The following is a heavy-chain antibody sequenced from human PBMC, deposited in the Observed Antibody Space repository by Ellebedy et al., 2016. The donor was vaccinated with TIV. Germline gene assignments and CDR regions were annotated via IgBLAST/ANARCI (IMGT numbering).Heavy chain of an antibody. CDR3: ARDLKYCSSTSCYLRLYYYYYGMDV. CDR2: INPSGGST. D-gene: IGHD2-2*01. Sequence: ASVKVSCXASGYTFTGYYMHWVRQAPGQGLEWMGIINPSGGSTSYAQKFQGRVTMTRDTSTSTVYMELSSLRSEDTAVYYCARDLKYCSSTSCYLRLYYYYYGMDVWGQGTTVTVSS. J-gene: IGHJ6*02. CDR1: GYTFTGYY. V-gene: IGHV1-46*01.